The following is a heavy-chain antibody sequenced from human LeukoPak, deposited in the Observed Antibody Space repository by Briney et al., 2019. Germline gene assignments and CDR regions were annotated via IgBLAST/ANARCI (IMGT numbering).Heavy chain of an antibody. CDR3: ARDVRAYSTSSSAFDI. V-gene: IGHV3-21*01. CDR1: GFTFSSYT. Sequence: PGGSLRLSCAASGFTFSSYTINWVRQAPGKELEWVSSISSSSSYIYYADSVKGRFTISRDNAKNSLYLQMSSLRDEDTAMYYCARDVRAYSTSSSAFDIWGQGTMVTVSS. J-gene: IGHJ3*02. CDR2: ISSSSSYI. D-gene: IGHD6-6*01.